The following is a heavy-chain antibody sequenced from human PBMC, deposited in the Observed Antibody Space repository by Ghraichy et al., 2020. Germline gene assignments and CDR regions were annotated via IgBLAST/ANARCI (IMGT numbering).Heavy chain of an antibody. CDR1: GGSISSSNW. CDR3: ASSMIVVVHDAFDI. J-gene: IGHJ3*02. D-gene: IGHD3-22*01. Sequence: SETLSLTCAVSGGSISSSNWWSWVRQPPGKGLEWIGEIYHSGSTNYNPSLKSRVTISVDKSKNQFSLKLSSVTAADTAVYYCASSMIVVVHDAFDIWGQGTMVTVSS. CDR2: IYHSGST. V-gene: IGHV4-4*02.